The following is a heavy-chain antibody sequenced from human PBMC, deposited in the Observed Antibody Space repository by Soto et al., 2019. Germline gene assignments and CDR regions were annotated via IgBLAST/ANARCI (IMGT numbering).Heavy chain of an antibody. CDR2: IYYSGGT. D-gene: IGHD6-19*01. CDR1: GGSISSYY. Sequence: QVQLQESGPGLVKPSETLSLTCTVSGGSISSYYWSWIRQPPGKGLEWIGYIYYSGGTNYNPSLKSRVTISVDTSKNQFSLKLSSVTAADTAVYYCARHSYGGSGWXLGAFDIWGXGTMVTVSS. V-gene: IGHV4-59*08. J-gene: IGHJ3*02. CDR3: ARHSYGGSGWXLGAFDI.